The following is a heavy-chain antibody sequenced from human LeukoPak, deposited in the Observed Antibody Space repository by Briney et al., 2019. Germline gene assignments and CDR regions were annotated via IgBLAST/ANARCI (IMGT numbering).Heavy chain of an antibody. V-gene: IGHV3-48*03. J-gene: IGHJ4*02. CDR1: GFTFSSYE. Sequence: PGGSLRLSCAASGFTFSSYEMSWVRQAPGKGLEWVSYISSSGSTIYYADSVKGRFTISRDNAKNSLYLQMNSLRAEDTAVYYCARDTDYGDYAYWGQGTLVTVSS. CDR3: ARDTDYGDYAY. D-gene: IGHD4-17*01. CDR2: ISSSGSTI.